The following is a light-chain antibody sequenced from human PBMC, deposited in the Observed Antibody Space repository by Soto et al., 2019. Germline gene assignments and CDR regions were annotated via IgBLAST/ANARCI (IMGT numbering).Light chain of an antibody. Sequence: QYPSSLSASVGEKIIITCRASRDVGSDVSWYQQKPGQAPKLLINAASTLRSGVPSRFSGSGSGTDFTLTIDSLQPEDFATHYCQQSYSTPSITFGQGTRLEIK. CDR1: RDVGSD. V-gene: IGKV1-39*01. CDR3: QQSYSTPSIT. J-gene: IGKJ5*01. CDR2: AAS.